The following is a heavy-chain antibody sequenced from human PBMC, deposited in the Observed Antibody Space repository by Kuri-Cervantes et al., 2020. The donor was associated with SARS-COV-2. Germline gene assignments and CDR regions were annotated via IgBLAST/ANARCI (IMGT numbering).Heavy chain of an antibody. CDR2: ISYDGSNK. Sequence: GESLKISCAASGFTCSSYGMHWVRQAPGKGLEWVAVISYDGSNKYYADSVKGRFTISRDNSKNTLYLQMNSLRAEDTAVYYCAKDSGCYDSSGYYRYWGQGTLVTVSS. V-gene: IGHV3-30*18. CDR3: AKDSGCYDSSGYYRY. J-gene: IGHJ4*02. CDR1: GFTCSSYG. D-gene: IGHD3-22*01.